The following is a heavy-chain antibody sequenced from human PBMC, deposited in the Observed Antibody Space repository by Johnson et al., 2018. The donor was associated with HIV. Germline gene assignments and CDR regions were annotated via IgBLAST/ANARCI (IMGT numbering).Heavy chain of an antibody. CDR1: GFAFSSYA. V-gene: IGHV3-23*04. CDR3: AKGRDSSSWYLAGAFDI. D-gene: IGHD6-13*01. CDR2: ISGSGGST. J-gene: IGHJ3*02. Sequence: EVQVVESGGGLVQPGGSLRLSCAASGFAFSSYAMTWVRQAPGKGLEWVSSISGSGGSTYYADSVKGQFTISRDNSNNTLYLQMSSLRAEDTAIYYCAKGRDSSSWYLAGAFDIWGQGTMVTVSS.